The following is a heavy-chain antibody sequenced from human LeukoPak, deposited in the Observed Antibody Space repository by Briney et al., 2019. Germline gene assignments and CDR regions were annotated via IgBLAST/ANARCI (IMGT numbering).Heavy chain of an antibody. V-gene: IGHV3-23*01. CDR2: ISGSGGST. J-gene: IGHJ4*02. D-gene: IGHD2-21*01. Sequence: GGSLRLSCAASGFTFFSYAMTWVHQAPGKGLEWVSTISGSGGSTYYADSVKGRFTISRDNSKNTLYLQMNSLRVADTAVYYCAKDIFRSRHLFDYWGQGTLVAVSS. CDR3: AKDIFRSRHLFDY. CDR1: GFTFFSYA.